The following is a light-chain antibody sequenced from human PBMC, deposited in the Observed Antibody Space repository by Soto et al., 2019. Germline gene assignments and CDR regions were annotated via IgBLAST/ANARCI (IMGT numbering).Light chain of an antibody. CDR3: SSYTSTNTRI. Sequence: QSALTQPASVSGSPGQSITISCTGTSSDVGGYNYVSWYQQHPGKAPKLMIYDVTNRPSGISTRFSGSKSGSTASLTISGLQAEDEADYYYSSYTSTNTRIFGGGTKLTVL. V-gene: IGLV2-14*03. CDR1: SSDVGGYNY. J-gene: IGLJ2*01. CDR2: DVT.